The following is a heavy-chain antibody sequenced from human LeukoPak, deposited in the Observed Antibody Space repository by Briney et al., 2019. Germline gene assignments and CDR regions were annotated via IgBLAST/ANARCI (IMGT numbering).Heavy chain of an antibody. CDR2: IKSDDSST. CDR1: GFTFSSYW. Sequence: GGSLRLSCAASGFTFSSYWMHWVRQAPGKGLVWVSRIKSDDSSTDYADSAKGRFTISRDNAKNTLCLQMNSLRAEDTAVYYCTTIRPDYWGQGTLVTVSS. D-gene: IGHD5-12*01. CDR3: TTIRPDY. J-gene: IGHJ4*02. V-gene: IGHV3-74*01.